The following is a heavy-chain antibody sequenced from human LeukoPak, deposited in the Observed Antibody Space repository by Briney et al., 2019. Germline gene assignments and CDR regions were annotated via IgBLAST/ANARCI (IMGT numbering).Heavy chain of an antibody. V-gene: IGHV1-69*10. CDR3: ARVRGEYCYDSSGYYDWDY. CDR1: GGTFSSYA. CDR2: IIPILGIA. D-gene: IGHD3-22*01. Sequence: SVKVSCKASGGTFSSYAISWVRQAPGQGLEWMGGIIPILGIANYAQKFRGRVTITAGKSTSTAYMELSSLRSEDTAVYYCARVRGEYCYDSSGYYDWDYWGQGTLVTVSS. J-gene: IGHJ4*02.